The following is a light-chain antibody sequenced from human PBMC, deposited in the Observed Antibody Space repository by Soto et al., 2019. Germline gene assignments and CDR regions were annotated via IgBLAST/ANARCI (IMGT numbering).Light chain of an antibody. J-gene: IGLJ1*01. V-gene: IGLV2-14*01. Sequence: QSVLTQPASVSGSPGQSITISCTGTSSDIDTYNYVSWYQQHPGKAPKLIIYEVTNRPSGVSNRFSGSKSGDTASLTISGLRSEDEADYYCSSYTSSTDYVFGTGTKLHRP. CDR3: SSYTSSTDYV. CDR2: EVT. CDR1: SSDIDTYNY.